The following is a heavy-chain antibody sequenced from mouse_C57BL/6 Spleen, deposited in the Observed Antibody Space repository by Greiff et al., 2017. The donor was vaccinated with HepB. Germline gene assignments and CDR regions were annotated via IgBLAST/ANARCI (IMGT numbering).Heavy chain of an antibody. D-gene: IGHD2-4*01. CDR3: AREDGGYDYGFAY. V-gene: IGHV1-82*01. Sequence: QVTLKVSGPELVKPGASVKISCKASGYAFSSSWMNWVKQRPGKGLEWIGRIYPGDGDTNYNGKFKGKATLTADKSSSTAYMQLSSLTSEDSAVYFCAREDGGYDYGFAYWGQGTLVTVSA. J-gene: IGHJ3*01. CDR2: IYPGDGDT. CDR1: GYAFSSSW.